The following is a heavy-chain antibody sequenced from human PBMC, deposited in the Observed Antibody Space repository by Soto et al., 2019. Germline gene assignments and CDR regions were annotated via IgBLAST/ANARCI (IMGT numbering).Heavy chain of an antibody. J-gene: IGHJ4*02. CDR3: ARSEEEAPFDD. CDR2: IYYSGST. V-gene: IGHV4-59*01. Sequence: PSETLSLTCTVSGGSISSYYWSWIRQPPGKGLEWIGYIYYSGSTNYNPSLKSRVTISVDTSKNQFSLKLSSVTAADTAVYYCARSEEEAPFDDWGQGTLVTVSS. CDR1: GGSISSYY.